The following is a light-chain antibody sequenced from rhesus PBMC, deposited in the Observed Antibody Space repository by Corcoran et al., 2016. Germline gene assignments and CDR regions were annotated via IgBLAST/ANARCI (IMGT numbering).Light chain of an antibody. V-gene: IGKV1-22*01. CDR2: KAS. Sequence: DIQMTQSPSSLSASVGDTVTITCRASQGISTWLAWYQQKPGKAPKLLVYKASSLLSGVPSRFSGSGSGKDFTLTISSLQSEDYGTYYCQQYSSRPWTFGQGTKVEIK. CDR1: QGISTW. CDR3: QQYSSRPWT. J-gene: IGKJ1*01.